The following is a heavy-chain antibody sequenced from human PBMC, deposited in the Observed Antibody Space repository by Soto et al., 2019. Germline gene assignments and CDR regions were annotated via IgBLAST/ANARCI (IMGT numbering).Heavy chain of an antibody. CDR1: GFTFSNSW. Sequence: PGGSLRLSCADSGFTFSNSWMHWVRQAPGKGLVWVSRIKSDGSNTNYADSVKGRFTISRDNAKNTLYLQMNSLRAEDTAVYYCARDVSLVFDPWGQGTLVTVSS. V-gene: IGHV3-74*01. CDR3: ARDVSLVFDP. D-gene: IGHD2-8*02. CDR2: IKSDGSNT. J-gene: IGHJ5*02.